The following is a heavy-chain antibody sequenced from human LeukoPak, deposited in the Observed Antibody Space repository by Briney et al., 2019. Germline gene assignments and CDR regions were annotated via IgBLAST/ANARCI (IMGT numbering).Heavy chain of an antibody. V-gene: IGHV4-59*01. CDR3: ARAGGGYSFNY. J-gene: IGHJ4*02. CDR1: GVSISSYY. D-gene: IGHD2-15*01. CDR2: LYYSGNT. Sequence: SETLSLTCTVSGVSISSYYWSWIRQPPGKGLEWIGYLYYSGNTNYNPSLKSRVTISVDTSKNQFSLKLSSGTAADTAVYYCARAGGGYSFNYWGQGTLVTVSS.